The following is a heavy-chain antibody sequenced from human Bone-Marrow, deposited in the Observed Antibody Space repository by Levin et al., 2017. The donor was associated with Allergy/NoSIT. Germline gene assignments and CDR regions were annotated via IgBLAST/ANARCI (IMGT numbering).Heavy chain of an antibody. CDR3: VRLKWIDEAG. D-gene: IGHD5-12*01. J-gene: IGHJ6*04. CDR1: GFTFSSYW. V-gene: IGHV3-7*04. Sequence: PGGSPRLSCVASGFTFSSYWVTWVRQGPGKGLEWVANINEDGSAKYYLDPVQGRFTISRDNTKNSLYLQMNSLRAEDTAVYYGVRLKWIDEAGWGKGTTVTVSS. CDR2: INEDGSAK.